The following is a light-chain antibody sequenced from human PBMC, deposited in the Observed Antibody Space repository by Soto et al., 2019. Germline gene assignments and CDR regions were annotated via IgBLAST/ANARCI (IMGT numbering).Light chain of an antibody. CDR2: DVS. J-gene: IGLJ2*01. V-gene: IGLV2-11*01. Sequence: QSALTQPRSVSGSPGQSVTISCTGTSSDVGGYNYVSWYQQHPGKAPKLMICDVSKRPSGVPDRFSGSKSGNTASLTISGLQAEDEADYYCCSYAGSYTLVFGGGTKVTVL. CDR1: SSDVGGYNY. CDR3: CSYAGSYTLV.